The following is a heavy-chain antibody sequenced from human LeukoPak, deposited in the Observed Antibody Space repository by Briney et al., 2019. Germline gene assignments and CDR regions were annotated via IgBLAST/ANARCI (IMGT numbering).Heavy chain of an antibody. CDR1: GFTFSNYA. Sequence: GGSLRLSCAASGFTFSNYAIHWVRQAPGKGLEWVSVISYDGTNKYYADSVKGRFTISRDNAKNSLYLQMNSLRAEDTAVYYCARDRVTYFDSWGQGTLVTVSS. V-gene: IGHV3-30*04. J-gene: IGHJ4*02. D-gene: IGHD2-21*02. CDR3: ARDRVTYFDS. CDR2: ISYDGTNK.